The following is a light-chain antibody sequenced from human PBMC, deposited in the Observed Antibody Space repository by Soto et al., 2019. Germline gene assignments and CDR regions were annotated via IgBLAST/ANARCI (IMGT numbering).Light chain of an antibody. CDR1: HSVNSH. CDR2: GAS. CDR3: QQYKNWPL. Sequence: VLTYSPATLSLSQWEIATLSCRPSHSVNSHLAWYQQKPGQAPRLLLYGASTRATGIPVRFSGSGFGTEFTLTISSLQSEDFALYYCQQYKNWPLFGQETRLETK. V-gene: IGKV3-15*01. J-gene: IGKJ5*01.